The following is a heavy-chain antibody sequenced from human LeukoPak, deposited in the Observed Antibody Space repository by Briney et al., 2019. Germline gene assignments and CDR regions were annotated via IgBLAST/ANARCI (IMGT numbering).Heavy chain of an antibody. J-gene: IGHJ5*02. D-gene: IGHD3-22*01. CDR2: INPNSSGT. V-gene: IGHV1-2*02. Sequence: SVTLSFTSSAYTFTVYNMHWVRQAPGQGLEWMGWINPNSSGTNYAQKFQGRVTMTRDTSISTAYMELSRLRSDDTAVYYCARASYDSSGYYRGGNWFDPWGEGTLVTVSS. CDR1: AYTFTVYN. CDR3: ARASYDSSGYYRGGNWFDP.